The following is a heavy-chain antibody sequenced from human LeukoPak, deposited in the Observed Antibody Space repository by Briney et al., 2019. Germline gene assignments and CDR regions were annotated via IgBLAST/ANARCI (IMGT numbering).Heavy chain of an antibody. J-gene: IGHJ4*02. V-gene: IGHV4-34*01. CDR1: GGSFSGYY. CDR2: INHSGST. Sequence: SETLSLTRAVYGGSFSGYYWSWIRQPPGKGLEWIGEINHSGSTNYNPSLKSRVTISVDTSKNQFSLKLSSVTAADTAVYYCARVVSVDTAMVFDYWGQGTLVTASS. D-gene: IGHD5-18*01. CDR3: ARVVSVDTAMVFDY.